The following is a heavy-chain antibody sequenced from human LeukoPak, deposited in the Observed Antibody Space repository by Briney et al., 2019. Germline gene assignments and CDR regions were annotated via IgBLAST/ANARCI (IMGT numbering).Heavy chain of an antibody. D-gene: IGHD6-13*01. CDR3: ARGRPQLYSSSWWGWFDP. CDR1: GGSFSGYY. CDR2: INHSGST. J-gene: IGHJ5*02. Sequence: PSETLSLTCAVYGGSFSGYYWSWIRQPPGKGLEWIGEINHSGSTNYNPSLKSRVTISVDTSKNQFSLKLSSVTAADTAVYYCARGRPQLYSSSWWGWFDPWGQGTLVTVSS. V-gene: IGHV4-34*01.